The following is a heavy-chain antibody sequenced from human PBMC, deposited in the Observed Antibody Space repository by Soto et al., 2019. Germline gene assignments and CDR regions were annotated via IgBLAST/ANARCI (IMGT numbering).Heavy chain of an antibody. Sequence: GGSLRLSGAASGFTFSSYGMHWVRQAPGKGLEWVAVIWYDGSNKYYADSVKGRFTISRDNSKNTLYLQMNSLRAEDTAVYYCARWFGELLNSDYWGQGTLVTVSS. V-gene: IGHV3-33*01. CDR2: IWYDGSNK. J-gene: IGHJ4*02. D-gene: IGHD3-10*01. CDR3: ARWFGELLNSDY. CDR1: GFTFSSYG.